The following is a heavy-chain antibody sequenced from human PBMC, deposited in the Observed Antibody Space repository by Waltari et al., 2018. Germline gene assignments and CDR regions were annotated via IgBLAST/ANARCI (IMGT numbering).Heavy chain of an antibody. V-gene: IGHV3-13*01. J-gene: IGHJ4*02. CDR1: GFTFSSYD. Sequence: EVQLVESGGGLVQPGGSLRLSCAASGFTFSSYDMHWVRQTTRKGLEWVSVTGIAGETYYSGSVKGRFTISRESAKNSLYLQMNSLRAGDTAVYYCARAPTGEHFDYWGQGTLVTVSS. CDR3: ARAPTGEHFDY. CDR2: TGIAGET. D-gene: IGHD7-27*01.